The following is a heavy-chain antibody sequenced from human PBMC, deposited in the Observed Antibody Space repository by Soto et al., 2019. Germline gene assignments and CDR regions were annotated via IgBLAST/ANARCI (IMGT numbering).Heavy chain of an antibody. CDR3: ARVGSWYPTLDY. V-gene: IGHV3-7*03. D-gene: IGHD6-13*01. Sequence: GGSLRLSCAASGFTFTRYSMNWVRQAPGKGLEWVANIKQDGSEKYYVDSVKGRFTISRDNAKNSLYLQMNSLRAEDTAVYYCARVGSWYPTLDYWGQGTLVTV. J-gene: IGHJ4*02. CDR2: IKQDGSEK. CDR1: GFTFTRYS.